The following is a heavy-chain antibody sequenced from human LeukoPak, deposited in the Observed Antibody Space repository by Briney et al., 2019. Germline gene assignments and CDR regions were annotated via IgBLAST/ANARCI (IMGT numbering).Heavy chain of an antibody. CDR2: IYYSGST. Sequence: PSETLSLTCTVSGGSISSYYWSWIRQPPGKGLEWIGYIYYSGSTNYNPSLKSRVTISVDTSKNQFSLKLSSVTAADTAVYYCAREVEAAGISYFDLWGRGTLVTVSS. V-gene: IGHV4-59*01. CDR3: AREVEAAGISYFDL. CDR1: GGSISSYY. D-gene: IGHD6-13*01. J-gene: IGHJ2*01.